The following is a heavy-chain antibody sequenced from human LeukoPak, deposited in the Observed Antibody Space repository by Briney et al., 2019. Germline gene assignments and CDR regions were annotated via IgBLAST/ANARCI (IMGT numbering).Heavy chain of an antibody. CDR1: GGSISSYY. D-gene: IGHD3-10*01. V-gene: IGHV4-59*01. CDR2: IYYSGST. J-gene: IGHJ4*02. Sequence: PSETLSLTCTVSGGSISSYYWSWIRQPPGKGLEWIGYIYYSGSTNYNPSLKSRVTISVDTSKNQFSLKLSSVTAADTAVYYCARYPNYYGLGTYYTDYWGQGTLVTVSS. CDR3: ARYPNYYGLGTYYTDY.